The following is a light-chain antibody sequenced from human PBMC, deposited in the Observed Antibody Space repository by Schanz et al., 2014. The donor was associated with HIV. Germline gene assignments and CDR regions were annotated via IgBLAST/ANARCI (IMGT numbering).Light chain of an antibody. Sequence: QSALTQPASVSGSPGQSITISCTGTSSDVGGYNYVSWYQQHPGKAPKLMIFDVSNRPSGVPDRFSGSKSGNTASLTISGLQAEDEADYYCCSYAGSNIPWVFGGGTKLTVL. CDR2: DVS. CDR1: SSDVGGYNY. J-gene: IGLJ3*02. V-gene: IGLV2-14*03. CDR3: CSYAGSNIPWV.